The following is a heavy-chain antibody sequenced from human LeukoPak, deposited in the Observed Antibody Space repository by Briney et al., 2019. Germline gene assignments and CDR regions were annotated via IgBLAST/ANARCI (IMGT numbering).Heavy chain of an antibody. V-gene: IGHV3-7*01. D-gene: IGHD5/OR15-5a*01. Sequence: GGSLRLSCVVSGFNFSNYWMNWVRQAPGKGLEWVANIKHDGSEKYYVDSVKGRFTISRDNAKKSLYLQMNSLRAEDTAVYYCVRPVYFAADYWGQGTLVTVSS. CDR3: VRPVYFAADY. CDR1: GFNFSNYW. CDR2: IKHDGSEK. J-gene: IGHJ4*02.